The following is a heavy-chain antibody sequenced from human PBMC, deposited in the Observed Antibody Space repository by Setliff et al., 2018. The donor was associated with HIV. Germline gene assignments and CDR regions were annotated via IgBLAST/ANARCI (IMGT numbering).Heavy chain of an antibody. V-gene: IGHV3-7*03. CDR1: RFTFSNTW. Sequence: HPGGSLRLSCAASRFTFSNTWMSWVRQAPGKGLEWVATINEDGNKKYHGASVWGRLTISRDNAKKSLYLQMNSLRAEDTAVYYCARVLLTTNAVYGVVSNLFDPWGQGTLVTVSS. J-gene: IGHJ5*02. CDR2: INEDGNKK. CDR3: ARVLLTTNAVYGVVSNLFDP. D-gene: IGHD3-3*01.